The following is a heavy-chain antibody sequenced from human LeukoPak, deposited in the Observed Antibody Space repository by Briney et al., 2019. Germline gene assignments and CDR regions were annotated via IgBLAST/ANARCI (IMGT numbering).Heavy chain of an antibody. J-gene: IGHJ4*02. V-gene: IGHV4-61*02. Sequence: PSETLSLTCTVSGGSISSGSYYWSWMRQPAGKGLEWIGRIYTSGSTNYNPSLKSRVTISVDTSKNQFSLKLSSVTAADTAVYYCARLNYYGSGSYYHRSYYFDYWGQGTLVTVSS. CDR3: ARLNYYGSGSYYHRSYYFDY. D-gene: IGHD3-10*01. CDR1: GGSISSGSYY. CDR2: IYTSGST.